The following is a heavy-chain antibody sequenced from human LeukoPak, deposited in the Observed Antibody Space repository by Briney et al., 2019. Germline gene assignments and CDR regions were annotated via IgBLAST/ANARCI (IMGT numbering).Heavy chain of an antibody. Sequence: PSETLSLTCTVSGGSISSGGYYWSWIRQHPGKGLEWIGYIYYSGSTYYNPSLKSRVTISVDTSKNQFSLKLSSVTAADTAVYYCARDRGFSVWGSYREAIFDYWGQGTLVTVSS. D-gene: IGHD3-16*02. CDR2: IYYSGST. V-gene: IGHV4-31*03. CDR1: GGSISSGGYY. J-gene: IGHJ4*02. CDR3: ARDRGFSVWGSYREAIFDY.